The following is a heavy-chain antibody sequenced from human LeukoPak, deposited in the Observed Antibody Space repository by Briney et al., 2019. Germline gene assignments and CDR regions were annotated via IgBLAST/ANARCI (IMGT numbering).Heavy chain of an antibody. J-gene: IGHJ6*04. V-gene: IGHV3-15*01. D-gene: IGHD3-3*01. CDR1: GFTFSNAW. CDR3: TTESDYYYGLDV. CDR2: IKSKTDGGTT. Sequence: PGGSLRLSCAASGFTFSNAWMSWVRQAPGKGLEWVGRIKSKTDGGTTDYAAPVKGRFTISRDDSKNTLCLQMNSLKTEDTAVYYCTTESDYYYGLDVWGKGTTVTVSS.